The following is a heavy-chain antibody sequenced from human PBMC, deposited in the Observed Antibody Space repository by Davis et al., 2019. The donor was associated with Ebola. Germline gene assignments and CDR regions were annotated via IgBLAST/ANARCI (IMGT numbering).Heavy chain of an antibody. Sequence: PGESLKISCAASGFTFNIYWMQWVRQAPGKGLEWVSHISTDGSTTNYADLVRGRFTISRVNAENTLYLQLNSLRVEDTAVYYCTRVPRDRYGYEGDYWGQGTLVTVSS. CDR1: GFTFNIYW. V-gene: IGHV3-74*01. D-gene: IGHD5-12*01. J-gene: IGHJ4*02. CDR2: ISTDGSTT. CDR3: TRVPRDRYGYEGDY.